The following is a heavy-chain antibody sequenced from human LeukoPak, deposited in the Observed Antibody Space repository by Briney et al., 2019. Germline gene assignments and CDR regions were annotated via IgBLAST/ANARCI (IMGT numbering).Heavy chain of an antibody. Sequence: GGSLRLSCAASGFTFNNYAMNWVRQAPGKGLEWDSSISGGGETTHYADSAKGRFTISRDNSQNTLYLQMNSLRAEDTAVYYCARDYADYVGYFFFDYWGQGTLVTVSS. CDR3: ARDYADYVGYFFFDY. V-gene: IGHV3-23*01. D-gene: IGHD4-17*01. CDR1: GFTFNNYA. CDR2: ISGGGETT. J-gene: IGHJ4*02.